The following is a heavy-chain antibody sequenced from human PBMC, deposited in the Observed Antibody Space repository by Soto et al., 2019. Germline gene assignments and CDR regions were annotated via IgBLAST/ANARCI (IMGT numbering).Heavy chain of an antibody. J-gene: IGHJ4*02. V-gene: IGHV3-30*18. D-gene: IGHD2-15*01. CDR3: AKETYSGPLDY. Sequence: QVQLVESGGGVVQPGRSLRLSCAASGFTFSSYGMHWVRQAPGKGLAWVAVISYDGSNKYYADSVKGRFTISRDNSKNTLYLQMNSLRAEDTAVYSCAKETYSGPLDYWGQGTLVTVSS. CDR1: GFTFSSYG. CDR2: ISYDGSNK.